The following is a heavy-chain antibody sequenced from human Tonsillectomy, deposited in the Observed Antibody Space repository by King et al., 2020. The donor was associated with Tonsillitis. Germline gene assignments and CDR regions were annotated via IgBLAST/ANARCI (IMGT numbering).Heavy chain of an antibody. V-gene: IGHV4-59*08. D-gene: IGHD1-1*01. J-gene: IGHJ6*02. CDR3: ARHALDHYFFYGMDV. CDR2: IFYSGLT. Sequence: QLQESGPGLVKPSETMSLTCTVSGGSISNYYWSWIRQPPGKGLEWIGYIFYSGLTNYNPSLKSRVTISLDTSKNQFSLKLTSVTATDTAMYSFARHALDHYFFYGMDVWGQGTTVTVSS. CDR1: GGSISNYY.